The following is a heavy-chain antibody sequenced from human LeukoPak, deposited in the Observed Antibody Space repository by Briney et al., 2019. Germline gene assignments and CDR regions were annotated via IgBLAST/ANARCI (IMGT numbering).Heavy chain of an antibody. D-gene: IGHD5-18*01. Sequence: GSLGLSCAASGFAFSDYYMNWIRQAPGKGLEWVSYVSSSGTTIYYADSVKGRFAISRDNAMNSLYLQMNSLRTEDTAVYYCASGALDTDMFDSDYYFMDVWGQGTTVTVSS. J-gene: IGHJ6*02. CDR3: ASGALDTDMFDSDYYFMDV. CDR2: VSSSGTTI. V-gene: IGHV3-11*01. CDR1: GFAFSDYY.